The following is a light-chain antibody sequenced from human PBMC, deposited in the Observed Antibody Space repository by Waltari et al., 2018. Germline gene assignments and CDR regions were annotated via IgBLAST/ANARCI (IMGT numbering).Light chain of an antibody. CDR1: SSDIGAYDY. CDR2: DVR. J-gene: IGLJ1*01. CDR3: SSPTTRSTQV. Sequence: QSGLTQPASVSGSPGQSITISCIGTSSDIGAYDYVSWYQQHPGQAPKLLIYDVRYRPSGGSHRFSGSKSGNAASLTISGLQAEDEATYYCSSPTTRSTQVFGSGTKVTV. V-gene: IGLV2-14*01.